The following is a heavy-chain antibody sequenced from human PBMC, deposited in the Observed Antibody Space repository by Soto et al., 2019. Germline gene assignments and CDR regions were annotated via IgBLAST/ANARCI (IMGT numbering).Heavy chain of an antibody. V-gene: IGHV2-5*02. J-gene: IGHJ6*02. Sequence: QITLKESGPTLVKPTQTLTLTCTFSGFSLSTSGVGVAWIRQPPGKALEWLALIYWDDDKRYRPSLETRLTITTDTSKNPVVLTMTNVDSVDTATYYCAYLPCSGGSCYWFSYSGMDVWGQGTTVIVSS. D-gene: IGHD2-15*01. CDR2: IYWDDDK. CDR1: GFSLSTSGVG. CDR3: AYLPCSGGSCYWFSYSGMDV.